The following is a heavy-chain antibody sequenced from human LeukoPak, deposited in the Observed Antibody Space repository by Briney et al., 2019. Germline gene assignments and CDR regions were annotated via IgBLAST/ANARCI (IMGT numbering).Heavy chain of an antibody. CDR3: ARENYDFWNGYPYNWFDP. V-gene: IGHV4-30-4*08. CDR2: IYYSGST. J-gene: IGHJ5*02. CDR1: GGSISSGDYY. D-gene: IGHD3-3*01. Sequence: PSETLSLTCTVSGGSISSGDYYWSWISQPPGKGLEWIGYIYYSGSTYYNPSLKSRVTISVDTSKNQFSLKLSSVTAADTAVYYCARENYDFWNGYPYNWFDPWGQGTLVTVSS.